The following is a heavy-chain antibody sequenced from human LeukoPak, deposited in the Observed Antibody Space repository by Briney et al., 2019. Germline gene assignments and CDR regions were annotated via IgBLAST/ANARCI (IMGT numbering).Heavy chain of an antibody. Sequence: SSETLSLTCAVSGGSISSGGYSWSWIRQPPGKGLEWIGYIYHSGSTYYNPSLKSRVTISVDRSKNQFSLKLSSVTAADTAVYYCASTASRIAAAGLLEFDYWGQGTLLTVPS. CDR3: ASTASRIAAAGLLEFDY. V-gene: IGHV4-30-2*01. CDR2: IYHSGST. D-gene: IGHD6-13*01. CDR1: GGSISSGGYS. J-gene: IGHJ4*02.